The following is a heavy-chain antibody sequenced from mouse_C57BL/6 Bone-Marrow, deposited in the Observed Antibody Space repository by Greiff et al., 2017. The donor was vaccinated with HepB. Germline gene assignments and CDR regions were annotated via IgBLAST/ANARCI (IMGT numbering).Heavy chain of an antibody. Sequence: QVHVKQSGAELAKPGASVKLSCKASGYTFTSYWMHWVKQRPGQGLEWIGYINPSSGYTKYNQKFKDKATLTADKSSSTAYMQLSSLTYEDSAVYYCARWGTTGPNHFDYWGQGTTLTVSS. CDR1: GYTFTSYW. V-gene: IGHV1-7*01. CDR2: INPSSGYT. D-gene: IGHD1-1*01. J-gene: IGHJ2*01. CDR3: ARWGTTGPNHFDY.